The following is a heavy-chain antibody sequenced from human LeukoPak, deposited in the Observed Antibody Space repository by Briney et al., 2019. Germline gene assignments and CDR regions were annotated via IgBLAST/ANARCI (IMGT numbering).Heavy chain of an antibody. D-gene: IGHD1-26*01. CDR3: ARDRALGSFDY. CDR1: GFTFSYYG. J-gene: IGHJ4*02. V-gene: IGHV3-33*01. CDR2: IWSDGSKK. Sequence: GGSLRLSCVASGFTFSYYGFHWVRQAPGKGLEWVAVIWSDGSKKYYVDSVKGRFTISRDDSKNTMYLQMNSLIAEDTAVYYCARDRALGSFDYWGQGTLVTVSS.